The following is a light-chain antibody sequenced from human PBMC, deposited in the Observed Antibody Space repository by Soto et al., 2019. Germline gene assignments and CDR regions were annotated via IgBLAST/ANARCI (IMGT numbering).Light chain of an antibody. J-gene: IGKJ1*01. CDR1: QGISSY. CDR3: QQSYSTPVT. V-gene: IGKV1-39*01. CDR2: AAS. Sequence: IQVTRSPPSLSASVEDRVTITCPASQGISSYLNWYQQKPGKAPKLLIYAASSLQSGVPSRFSGSGYGTDFNLTISSPQTEDFATYYCQQSYSTPVTFGQGTKVDIK.